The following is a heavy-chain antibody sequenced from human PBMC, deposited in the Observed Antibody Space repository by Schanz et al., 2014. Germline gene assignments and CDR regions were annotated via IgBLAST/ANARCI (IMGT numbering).Heavy chain of an antibody. J-gene: IGHJ4*02. D-gene: IGHD3-10*01. CDR2: ISDSGDTA. CDR3: AKYRGYYRVSGSYRELEY. V-gene: IGHV3-23*01. CDR1: GFTFTNYA. Sequence: DVQLLESGGGLVQPGGSLRLSCAASGFTFTNYAMSWVRQAPGKGLEWVSLISDSGDTAYYADSVKGRFTISRDNFKGALYLQMSSLRAEDTAVYYRAKYRGYYRVSGSYRELEYWGQGTLVTVSS.